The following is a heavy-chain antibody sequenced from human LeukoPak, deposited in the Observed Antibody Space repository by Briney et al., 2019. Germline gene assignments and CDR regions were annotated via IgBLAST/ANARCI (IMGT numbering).Heavy chain of an antibody. CDR1: GDSVSTNSAT. Sequence: SQTLSLTCAISGDSVSTNSATWTWLRQSPSRGLEWLGRTYYRSKWYNDYAVSMKSRITINPDTSKNQFSLQLNSVTPEDTAVYYCARLVGASWFDSWGQGTLVAVSS. V-gene: IGHV6-1*01. CDR2: TYYRSKWYN. J-gene: IGHJ5*01. CDR3: ARLVGASWFDS. D-gene: IGHD1-26*01.